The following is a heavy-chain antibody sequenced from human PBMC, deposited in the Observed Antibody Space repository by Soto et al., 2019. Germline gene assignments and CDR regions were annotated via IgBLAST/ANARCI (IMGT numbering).Heavy chain of an antibody. CDR3: ARPGDSAGYCSGGSCYPGAFDI. V-gene: IGHV5-51*01. CDR1: GYSFTSYW. Sequence: GESLKISCKGSGYSFTSYWIGWVRQMPGKGLEWMGIIYPGDSDTRYSPSFQGQVTISADKSISTAYLQWSSLKASDTAMYYCARPGDSAGYCSGGSCYPGAFDIWGQGTMVTVS. CDR2: IYPGDSDT. J-gene: IGHJ3*02. D-gene: IGHD2-15*01.